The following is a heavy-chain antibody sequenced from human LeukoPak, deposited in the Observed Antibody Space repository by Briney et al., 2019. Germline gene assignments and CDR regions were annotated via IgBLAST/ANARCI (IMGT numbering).Heavy chain of an antibody. CDR2: ISSRTTTI. V-gene: IGHV3-48*01. Sequence: GGSLRLSCAASGFTFSSYGMHWVRRAPGNGLEWVSYISSRTTTIYYADSVKGRFTISRDNAKNLLYLQMNTLRAEDTAVYYCARVLGSSTTGNWFDPWGQGTLVTVSS. CDR1: GFTFSSYG. J-gene: IGHJ5*02. D-gene: IGHD2-2*01. CDR3: ARVLGSSTTGNWFDP.